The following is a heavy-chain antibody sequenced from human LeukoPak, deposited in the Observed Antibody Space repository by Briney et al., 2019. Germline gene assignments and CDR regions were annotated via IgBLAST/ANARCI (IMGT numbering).Heavy chain of an antibody. CDR3: ARRSTYYYDSSGSPDY. CDR1: GGSLSSYY. CDR2: IYYSGST. J-gene: IGHJ4*02. Sequence: SETLSLTCTVSGGSLSSYYWSWIRQPPGKGLEWIGSIYYSGSTYYNPSLKSRVTISVDTSKNQFSLKLSSVTAADTAVYYCARRSTYYYDSSGSPDYWGQGTLVTVSS. V-gene: IGHV4-39*01. D-gene: IGHD3-22*01.